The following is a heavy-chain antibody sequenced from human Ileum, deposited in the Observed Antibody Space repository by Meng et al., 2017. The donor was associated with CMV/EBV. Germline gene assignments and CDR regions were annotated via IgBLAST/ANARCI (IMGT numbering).Heavy chain of an antibody. CDR1: GFPFSAYG. D-gene: IGHD5-18*01. CDR3: AKDPGNPDTLDY. Sequence: VQVWESVGGLVTPGWSLSLACEVSGFPFSAYGSHWVRQAPGKGLEWVAHLRYYGSNEYYADSVKGRFTIARDDSKNTLYLQMNSLTAEDTAIYYCAKDPGNPDTLDYWGQGTLVTVSS. J-gene: IGHJ4*02. V-gene: IGHV3-30*02. CDR2: LRYYGSNE.